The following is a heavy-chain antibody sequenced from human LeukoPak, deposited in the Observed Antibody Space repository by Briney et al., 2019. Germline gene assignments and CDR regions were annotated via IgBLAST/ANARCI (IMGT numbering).Heavy chain of an antibody. J-gene: IGHJ6*02. Sequence: GGSLRLSCAASGFTFSSYGMHWVRQAPGKGLEWVAVISYDGSNKYYADSVKGRFTISRDNSKNTLYLQMNSLRAEDTAVYYCAKDRSYLGELLYYGMDVWGQGTTVTVSS. CDR1: GFTFSSYG. CDR2: ISYDGSNK. D-gene: IGHD1-26*01. V-gene: IGHV3-30*18. CDR3: AKDRSYLGELLYYGMDV.